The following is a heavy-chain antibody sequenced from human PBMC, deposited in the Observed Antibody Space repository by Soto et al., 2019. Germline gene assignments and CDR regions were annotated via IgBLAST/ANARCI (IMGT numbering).Heavy chain of an antibody. D-gene: IGHD1-26*01. J-gene: IGHJ4*02. CDR1: GFTFSDYY. Sequence: PGGSLRHSCAASGFTFSDYYMSWIRQAPGKGLEWVSYISSSSSYTNYADSVKGRFTISRDNAKNSLYLQMNSLRAEDTAVYYCARGGVGATRDFDYWGQGTLVTVSS. CDR2: ISSSSSYT. V-gene: IGHV3-11*06. CDR3: ARGGVGATRDFDY.